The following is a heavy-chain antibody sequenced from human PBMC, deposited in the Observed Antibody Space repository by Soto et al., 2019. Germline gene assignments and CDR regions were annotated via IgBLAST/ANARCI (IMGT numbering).Heavy chain of an antibody. CDR1: GYTVSIYD. Sequence: GASVKVSSKASGYTVSIYDMHGVRQAPGQGLEWMGIINPSGGSTSYAQKFQGRVTMTRDTSTSTVYMELSSLRSEDTAVYYCARDLPNPTDCGGDCYEEYYFDYWGQGTLVTVST. J-gene: IGHJ4*02. D-gene: IGHD2-21*02. V-gene: IGHV1-46*01. CDR3: ARDLPNPTDCGGDCYEEYYFDY. CDR2: INPSGGST.